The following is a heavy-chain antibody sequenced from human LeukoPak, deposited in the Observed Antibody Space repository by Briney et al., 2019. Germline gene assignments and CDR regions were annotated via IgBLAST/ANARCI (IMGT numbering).Heavy chain of an antibody. J-gene: IGHJ3*02. CDR3: ARWDGDNEDAFDI. Sequence: GESLQFSSKASGYSFTSYWIGCVRQMPRQGREWMGIIYPSDSDTRNSPSSQGQVTISADKSISTAYLQWSSLKASDTAMYYCARWDGDNEDAFDIWDQGTMVTVSS. V-gene: IGHV5-51*01. CDR1: GYSFTSYW. D-gene: IGHD4-17*01. CDR2: IYPSDSDT.